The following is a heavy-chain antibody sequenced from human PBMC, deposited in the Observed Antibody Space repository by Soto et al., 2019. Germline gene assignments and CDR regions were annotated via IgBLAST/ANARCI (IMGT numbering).Heavy chain of an antibody. CDR2: MNPSSGGT. Sequence: GSSVKVSCKTSGYTFTAYYLHWVRQAPGQGLEWMGWMNPSSGGTKYAHKFQGRVTLTRDTSISTAYMELSRLTSDDTAVYYCVSLHNLHAHWGHGSLVIVSA. J-gene: IGHJ4*01. CDR1: GYTFTAYY. D-gene: IGHD1-1*01. V-gene: IGHV1-2*02. CDR3: VSLHNLHAH.